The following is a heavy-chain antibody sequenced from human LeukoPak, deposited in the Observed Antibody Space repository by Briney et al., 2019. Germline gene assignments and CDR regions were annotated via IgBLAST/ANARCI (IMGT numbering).Heavy chain of an antibody. CDR2: IYSGGST. J-gene: IGHJ5*02. Sequence: GGSLRLSCAASGFTVSSNYMSWVRQAPGKGLEWVSVIYSGGSTYYADSVKGRFTISRDNSKNTLYLQMNSLRAEDTAVYYCARDFGDSSGYSTWGQGTLVTVSS. CDR3: ARDFGDSSGYST. D-gene: IGHD3-22*01. CDR1: GFTVSSNY. V-gene: IGHV3-53*01.